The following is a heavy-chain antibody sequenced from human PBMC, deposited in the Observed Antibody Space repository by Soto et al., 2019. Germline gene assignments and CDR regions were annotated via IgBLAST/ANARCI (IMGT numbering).Heavy chain of an antibody. CDR1: GFTFTSSA. Sequence: QMQLVQSGPEVKKPGTSVKVSCKASGFTFTSSAVQWVRQARGQRLEWIGWVVVGSGDTNYAQKFQERVTITRDMSTNTAYMELRSLRSEDTAMYYCAIWKSGYDHWFDPWGQGTLVTVSS. V-gene: IGHV1-58*01. J-gene: IGHJ5*02. CDR2: VVVGSGDT. CDR3: AIWKSGYDHWFDP. D-gene: IGHD3-22*01.